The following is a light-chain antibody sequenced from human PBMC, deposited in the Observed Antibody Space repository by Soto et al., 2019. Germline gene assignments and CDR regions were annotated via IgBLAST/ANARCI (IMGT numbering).Light chain of an antibody. CDR3: QQYTSPLT. CDR2: GAS. CDR1: QSVSNN. Sequence: EIVMTHSPATLSVSPGERATLSCRASQSVSNNLAWYQQKPGQAPRLLIYGASTRATAIPARFSGSGSGTEFTLTISSLQSEDFAVYFCQQYTSPLTFGGGTKVEI. V-gene: IGKV3-15*01. J-gene: IGKJ4*01.